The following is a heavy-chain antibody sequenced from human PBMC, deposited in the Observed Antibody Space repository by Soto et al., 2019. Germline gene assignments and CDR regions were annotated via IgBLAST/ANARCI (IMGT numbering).Heavy chain of an antibody. CDR3: ARGVTYYYYGMDV. Sequence: EVQLVESGGGLVQPGRSLRLSCAASGFTFDDYAMHWVRQAPGKGLEWVAGISWNSANIGYADSVKGRLTISRDNAKKSLYLQMNSLRAGDTALYYCARGVTYYYYGMDVWGQGTTVTVSS. J-gene: IGHJ6*02. D-gene: IGHD4-4*01. V-gene: IGHV3-9*01. CDR2: ISWNSANI. CDR1: GFTFDDYA.